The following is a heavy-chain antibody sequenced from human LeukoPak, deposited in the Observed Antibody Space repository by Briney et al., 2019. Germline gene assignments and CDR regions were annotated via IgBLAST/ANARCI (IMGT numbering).Heavy chain of an antibody. V-gene: IGHV1-2*02. CDR3: ARDSTAGYPDY. CDR1: GYTFTDYY. J-gene: IGHJ4*02. D-gene: IGHD1-1*01. Sequence: ASVTVSCTASGYTFTDYYIHWVRQAPGQGLEYMGWISPNSGGTNYAQMFQGRVTMTSDTSINTAFMELRSLRSDDTAVFYCARDSTAGYPDYWGQGTLVTVSA. CDR2: ISPNSGGT.